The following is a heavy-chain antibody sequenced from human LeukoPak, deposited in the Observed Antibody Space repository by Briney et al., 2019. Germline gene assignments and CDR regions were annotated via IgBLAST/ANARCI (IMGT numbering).Heavy chain of an antibody. V-gene: IGHV4-59*01. Sequence: SETLSLTCTVSGGSISSYYWSWIRQPPGKGLEWIGYIYYSGSTNYNPSLKSRVTISVDTSKNQFSLKLSSVTAADTAVYYCARADFWSGYYYDWGQGTLVTVSS. D-gene: IGHD3-3*01. CDR1: GGSISSYY. J-gene: IGHJ4*02. CDR2: IYYSGST. CDR3: ARADFWSGYYYD.